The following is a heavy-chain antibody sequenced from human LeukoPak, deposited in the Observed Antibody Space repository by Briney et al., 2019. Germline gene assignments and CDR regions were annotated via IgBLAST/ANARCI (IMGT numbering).Heavy chain of an antibody. CDR3: AREYGDYYYYGMDV. CDR1: GFTFSSYS. J-gene: IGHJ6*04. Sequence: GGSLRLSCAASGFTFSSYSMNWVRQAPGKGLKWVSSISSSSSYIYYADSVKGRFTISRDNAKNSLYLQMNSLRAEDTAVYYCAREYGDYYYYGMDVWGKGTTVTVSS. CDR2: ISSSSSYI. D-gene: IGHD4-17*01. V-gene: IGHV3-21*01.